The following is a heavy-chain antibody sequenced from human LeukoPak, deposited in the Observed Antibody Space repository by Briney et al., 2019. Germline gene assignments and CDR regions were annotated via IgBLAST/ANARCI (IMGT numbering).Heavy chain of an antibody. CDR2: ISGSGGST. CDR3: ARRHRGYSYGTAWTWYFDY. J-gene: IGHJ4*02. V-gene: IGHV3-23*01. CDR1: GFTFSSYA. D-gene: IGHD5-18*01. Sequence: PGGSLRLSCAASGFTFSSYAMSWVRQAPGEGLEWVSAISGSGGSTYYADSVKGRFTISRDNAKNSLYLQMNSLRAEDTAVYYCARRHRGYSYGTAWTWYFDYWGQGTLVTVSS.